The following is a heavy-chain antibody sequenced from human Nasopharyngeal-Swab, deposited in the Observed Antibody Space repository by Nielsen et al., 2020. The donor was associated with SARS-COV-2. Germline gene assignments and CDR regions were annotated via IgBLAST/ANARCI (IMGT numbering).Heavy chain of an antibody. CDR1: GFTFSSHS. CDR2: ISSTSSYI. J-gene: IGHJ3*02. CDR3: AREGVDSASDYSEPFDI. D-gene: IGHD5-12*01. Sequence: GGSLRLSCVASGFTFSSHSMNWVRQAPGKELEWVSSISSTSSYIYYADSVKGRFTISRDNAKNSLYLQMNSLRAEDTAVYYCAREGVDSASDYSEPFDIWGQGTMVTVSS. V-gene: IGHV3-21*01.